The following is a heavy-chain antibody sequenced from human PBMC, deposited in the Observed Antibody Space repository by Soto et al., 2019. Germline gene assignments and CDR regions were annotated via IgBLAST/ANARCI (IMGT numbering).Heavy chain of an antibody. CDR2: ISYDGSNK. V-gene: IGHV3-30-3*01. CDR1: GFTFRNYA. CDR3: AREDYGEHYFDY. J-gene: IGHJ4*02. D-gene: IGHD4-17*01. Sequence: QVQLVESGGGVVLPGTSLRLSCAASGFTFRNYAMHWVRQAPGKGLEWVAVISYDGSNKYYADSVKGRFTIARDNSKNTLYLQMSSLRAEDTAVYYCAREDYGEHYFDYWGQGTLVTVSS.